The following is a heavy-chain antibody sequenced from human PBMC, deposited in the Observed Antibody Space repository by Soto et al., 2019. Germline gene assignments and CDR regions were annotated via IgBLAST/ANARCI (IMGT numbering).Heavy chain of an antibody. J-gene: IGHJ6*02. CDR3: ARDHCSSTSCFFYYYYGMDV. D-gene: IGHD2-2*01. CDR2: ISYDGSNK. Sequence: QVQLVESGGGVVQPGRSLRLSCAASGFTFSSYAMHWVRQAPGKGLEWVAVISYDGSNKYYADSVKGRFTISRDNSKNTLYLQMNSLRAEDTAVYYCARDHCSSTSCFFYYYYGMDVWGQGTTVTVSS. CDR1: GFTFSSYA. V-gene: IGHV3-30-3*01.